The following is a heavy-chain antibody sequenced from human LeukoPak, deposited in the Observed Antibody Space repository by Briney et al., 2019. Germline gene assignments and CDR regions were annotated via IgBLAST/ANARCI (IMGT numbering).Heavy chain of an antibody. CDR1: GFTFINYA. CDR3: ARDIELSC. D-gene: IGHD1-26*01. V-gene: IGHV3-23*01. CDR2: ISASGGNS. Sequence: GGSLRLSCAASGFTFINYAMTWVRQASGRGLEWVSLISASGGNSYYADSVKGRFTVSRDSSKNTLHLQMNSLRAEDTAVYYCARDIELSCWGQGTLVTVSS. J-gene: IGHJ4*02.